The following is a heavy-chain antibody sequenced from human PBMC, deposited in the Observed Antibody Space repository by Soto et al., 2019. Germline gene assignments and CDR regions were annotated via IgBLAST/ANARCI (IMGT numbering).Heavy chain of an antibody. Sequence: PGGSLRLSCAASGFTFSSYWMHWVRQAPGKGLMWVSRIHNDGSTTRYADSVKGRFTISGDNAKNTLYLQMSSLRVEDTAVYYCARDNWNSYWGQGTLVTVSS. D-gene: IGHD1-7*01. J-gene: IGHJ4*01. CDR2: IHNDGSTT. CDR1: GFTFSSYW. V-gene: IGHV3-74*01. CDR3: ARDNWNSY.